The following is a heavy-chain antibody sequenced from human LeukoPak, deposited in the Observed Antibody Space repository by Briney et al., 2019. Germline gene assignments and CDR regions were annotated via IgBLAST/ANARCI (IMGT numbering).Heavy chain of an antibody. V-gene: IGHV3-74*01. CDR2: INSDGSST. Sequence: GGSLRLSCAASGFTFSSYWMHWVRQAPGKGLVWVSRINSDGSSTSYADSVKGRFTISRDNAKNTLYLQMNSLRAEDTAVYYCAREAPISRYDILTAYFDYWGQGTLVTVSS. J-gene: IGHJ4*02. CDR3: AREAPISRYDILTAYFDY. CDR1: GFTFSSYW. D-gene: IGHD3-9*01.